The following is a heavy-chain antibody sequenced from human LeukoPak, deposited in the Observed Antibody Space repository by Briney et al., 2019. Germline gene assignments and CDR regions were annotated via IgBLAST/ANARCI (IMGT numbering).Heavy chain of an antibody. J-gene: IGHJ5*02. Sequence: SETLSLTCTVSGGSISSYYWSWIRQPPGKGLEWNGYIYYSGSTNYNPSLKSRVTISVDTSKNQFSLKLSSVTAADTAVYYCARAGYTVVRGVSGWFDPWGQGTLVTVSS. V-gene: IGHV4-59*01. CDR1: GGSISSYY. CDR3: ARAGYTVVRGVSGWFDP. D-gene: IGHD3-10*01. CDR2: IYYSGST.